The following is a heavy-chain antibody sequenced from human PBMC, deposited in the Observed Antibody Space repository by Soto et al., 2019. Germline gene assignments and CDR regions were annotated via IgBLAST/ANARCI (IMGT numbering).Heavy chain of an antibody. CDR1: GYTLSGYG. Sequence: ASVKVSCKASGYTLSGYGSSWVRQAHGQGLEWMGWISAYNGNTNYAQKLQGRVTMTTDTSTSTAYMELRSLRSDDTAVYYCARDGVDTATGYYYGMDVWGQGTTVTVSS. V-gene: IGHV1-18*01. CDR2: ISAYNGNT. D-gene: IGHD5-18*01. CDR3: ARDGVDTATGYYYGMDV. J-gene: IGHJ6*02.